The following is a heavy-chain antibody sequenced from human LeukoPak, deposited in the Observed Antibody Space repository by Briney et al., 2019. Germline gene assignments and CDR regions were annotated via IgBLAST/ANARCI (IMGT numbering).Heavy chain of an antibody. Sequence: PSETLSLTCTVSGDSISSGSSYWSWIRQPAGKGLEWIGRIYTSGSTDYNPSLKSRVTISVDTSKNQFSLKLSSVTAADTAVYYCARFRLPEYSSSWGWFDPWGQGTLVTVSS. D-gene: IGHD6-13*01. J-gene: IGHJ5*02. CDR3: ARFRLPEYSSSWGWFDP. CDR2: IYTSGST. CDR1: GDSISSGSSY. V-gene: IGHV4-61*02.